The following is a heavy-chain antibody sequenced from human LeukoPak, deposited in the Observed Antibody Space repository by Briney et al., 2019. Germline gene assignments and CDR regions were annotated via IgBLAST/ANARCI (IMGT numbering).Heavy chain of an antibody. D-gene: IGHD1-26*01. J-gene: IGHJ4*02. CDR1: GFTFSSYS. CDR2: ISSSSSTI. Sequence: PGGSLRLSCAASGFTFSSYSMNWVRQAPGKGLEWVSYISSSSSTIYYADSVKGRFTISRDNAKNSLYLQMNSLRAEDTAVYYCARDSLLFVYSGSYSGFDYWGQGTLVTVSS. V-gene: IGHV3-48*04. CDR3: ARDSLLFVYSGSYSGFDY.